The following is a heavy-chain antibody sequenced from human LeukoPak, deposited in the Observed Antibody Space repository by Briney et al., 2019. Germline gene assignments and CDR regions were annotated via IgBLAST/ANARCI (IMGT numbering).Heavy chain of an antibody. CDR3: ARAPSGASVKISYFDY. J-gene: IGHJ4*02. V-gene: IGHV4-4*07. D-gene: IGHD2-8*01. CDR1: GGSISSYY. Sequence: SETLSLTCTVSGGSISSYYWSWIRQPAGKGLEWIGRIYTSGSTNYNPSLKSRVTMSVDTSKNQFSLKLSSVTAADTAVYYCARAPSGASVKISYFDYWGQGTLVTVSS. CDR2: IYTSGST.